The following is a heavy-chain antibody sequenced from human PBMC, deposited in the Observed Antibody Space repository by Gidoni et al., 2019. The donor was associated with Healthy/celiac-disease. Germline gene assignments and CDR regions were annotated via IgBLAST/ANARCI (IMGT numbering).Heavy chain of an antibody. V-gene: IGHV4-59*01. CDR1: GGSISSYY. CDR2: IYYSGST. Sequence: QVQLQESGPGLVNPSETLSLTCTVSGGSISSYYWSWIRQPPGKGLEWIGYIYYSGSTNYNPSLKSRVTISVDTSKNQFSLKLSSVTAADTAVYYCARGGAVDIVVVPAEYYYGMDVWGQGTTVTVSS. J-gene: IGHJ6*02. CDR3: ARGGAVDIVVVPAEYYYGMDV. D-gene: IGHD2-2*03.